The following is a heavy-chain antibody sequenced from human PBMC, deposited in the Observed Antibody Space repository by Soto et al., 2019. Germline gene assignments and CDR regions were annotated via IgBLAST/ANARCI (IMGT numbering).Heavy chain of an antibody. V-gene: IGHV4-34*01. Sequence: QVQLQQWGAGLLKPSETLSLTCAVYGGSFSGYYWSWIRQPPGKGLEWIGEINHSGSTNYNPSLKSRVTISVDTSKNQFFLKLSSVTAADTAVYYCARVGYYGDYGGGDGMDVWGQGTTVTVSS. D-gene: IGHD4-17*01. CDR2: INHSGST. CDR1: GGSFSGYY. CDR3: ARVGYYGDYGGGDGMDV. J-gene: IGHJ6*02.